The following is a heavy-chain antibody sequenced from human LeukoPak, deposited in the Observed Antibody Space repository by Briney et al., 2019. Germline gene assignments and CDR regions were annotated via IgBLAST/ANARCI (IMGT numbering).Heavy chain of an antibody. Sequence: GGSLRLSCAASGFTFSSYAMSWVRQAPGKGLEWVSAISGSGGSAYYADSVKGRFTISRDNSKNTLYLQMNSLRAEDTAVYYCAKVVQYDFWSGYYTFDYWGQGTLVTVSS. CDR1: GFTFSSYA. CDR2: ISGSGGSA. V-gene: IGHV3-23*01. D-gene: IGHD3-3*01. J-gene: IGHJ4*02. CDR3: AKVVQYDFWSGYYTFDY.